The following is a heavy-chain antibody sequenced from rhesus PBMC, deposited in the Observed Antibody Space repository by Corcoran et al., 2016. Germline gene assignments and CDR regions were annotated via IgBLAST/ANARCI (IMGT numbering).Heavy chain of an antibody. V-gene: IGHV4-147*01. D-gene: IGHD3-28*01. CDR1: GGSISSYW. J-gene: IGHJ4*01. Sequence: QVQLQESGPGVVKPSETLSLTCAVSGGSISSYWWGWIRQPPGTGLEWIGQIYGGSGSTSYNPSLKSRVTISSDTSKKLLSLKLSSVTAADTAVYYCAKRGFDGSGYYLDYWGQGVLVTVSS. CDR3: AKRGFDGSGYYLDY. CDR2: IYGGSGST.